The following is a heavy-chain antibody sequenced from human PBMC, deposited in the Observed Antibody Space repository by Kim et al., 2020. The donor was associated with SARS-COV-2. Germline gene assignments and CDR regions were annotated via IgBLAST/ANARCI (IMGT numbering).Heavy chain of an antibody. CDR1: GGSFSGYY. Sequence: SETLSLTCAVYGGSFSGYYWSWIRQPPGKGLEWIGEINHSGSTNYNPSLKSRVTISVDTSKNQFSLKLSSVTAADTAVYYCARGRYCSSTSCFYYYGMDVWGQGTTVTVSS. CDR3: ARGRYCSSTSCFYYYGMDV. CDR2: INHSGST. V-gene: IGHV4-34*01. J-gene: IGHJ6*02. D-gene: IGHD2-2*01.